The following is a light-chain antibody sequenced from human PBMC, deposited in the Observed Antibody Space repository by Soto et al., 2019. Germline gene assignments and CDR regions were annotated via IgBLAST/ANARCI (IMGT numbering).Light chain of an antibody. CDR3: QSYDSSLSGSV. J-gene: IGLJ2*01. Sequence: QPVLTQPPSVSGAPGQRVTISCTGSSSNIGAGYDVHWYQQLPGTAPKLLIYGNSNRPSGVPDRFSGSKSGTSASLAITGLQAEDEADDYCQSYDSSLSGSVFGGGTKLTVL. V-gene: IGLV1-40*01. CDR2: GNS. CDR1: SSNIGAGYD.